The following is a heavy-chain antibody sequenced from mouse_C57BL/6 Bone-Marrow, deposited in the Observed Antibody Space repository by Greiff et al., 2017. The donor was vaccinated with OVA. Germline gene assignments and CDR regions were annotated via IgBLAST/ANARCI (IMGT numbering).Heavy chain of an antibody. J-gene: IGHJ3*01. CDR2: ISSGSSTI. D-gene: IGHD4-1*01. V-gene: IGHV5-17*01. CDR1: GFTFSDYG. CDR3: ARDSDWDEAY. Sequence: EVQRVESGGGLVKPGGSLTLSCAASGFTFSDYGMHWVRQAPEKGLVWVAYISSGSSTINYADTVKGRFTITRDNAKNTLFLQMNSLRSEDTAMYYCARDSDWDEAYWGQGTLVTVSA.